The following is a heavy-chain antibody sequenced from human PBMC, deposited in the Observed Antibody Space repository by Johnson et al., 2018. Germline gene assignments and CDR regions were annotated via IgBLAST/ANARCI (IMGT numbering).Heavy chain of an antibody. D-gene: IGHD3-10*01. CDR1: GFTFDDYA. Sequence: VQLVESGGGLVQPGRSLRLSCAASGFTFDDYAMHWVRQAPGKGLEWVSGISWNSGSIGYADSVKGRFTISRDNAKNSLYLQMNSLRAEDTALYYCALSGSYFLHYYYGMDVWGQGTTVTVSS. V-gene: IGHV3-9*01. CDR3: ALSGSYFLHYYYGMDV. CDR2: ISWNSGSI. J-gene: IGHJ6*02.